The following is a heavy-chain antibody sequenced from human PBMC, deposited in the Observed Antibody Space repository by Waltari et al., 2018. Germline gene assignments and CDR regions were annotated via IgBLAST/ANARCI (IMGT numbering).Heavy chain of an antibody. CDR2: IIPIFGTA. D-gene: IGHD2-15*01. Sequence: QVQLVQSGAEVKKPGSSVKVSCKASGGTFSSYAISWVRQAPGQGLEWMGGIIPIFGTATYAQKFQGRVTITTDESTSTAYMELSSLRSEDTAVYYCARLGYCSGGICYGRTNLPDYWGQGTLVTVSS. CDR3: ARLGYCSGGICYGRTNLPDY. J-gene: IGHJ4*02. CDR1: GGTFSSYA. V-gene: IGHV1-69*05.